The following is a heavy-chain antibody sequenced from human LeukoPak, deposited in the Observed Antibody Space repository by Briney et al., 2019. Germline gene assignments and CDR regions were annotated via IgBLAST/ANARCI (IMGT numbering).Heavy chain of an antibody. CDR1: GYSISSGYY. Sequence: SETLSLTCTVSGYSISSGYYWGWIRQPPGKGLEWIGSIYHSGSTYYNPSLKSRVTISVDTSKNQFSLKLSSVTAADTAVYYCASPLFGELGSYFDYWGQGTLVTVSS. V-gene: IGHV4-38-2*02. D-gene: IGHD3-10*01. CDR3: ASPLFGELGSYFDY. J-gene: IGHJ4*02. CDR2: IYHSGST.